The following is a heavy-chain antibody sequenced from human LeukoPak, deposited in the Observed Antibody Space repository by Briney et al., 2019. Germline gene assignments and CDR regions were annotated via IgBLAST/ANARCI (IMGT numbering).Heavy chain of an antibody. J-gene: IGHJ4*02. CDR2: IYHSGST. CDR1: GYSISSGYY. Sequence: SETLSLTCAVSGYSISSGYYWGWIRQPPGKGLEWIGSIYHSGSTYYNPSLKSRVTISVDTSKNQFSLKLSSVTAADTAVYCCASSSWALFDYWGQGTLVTVSS. D-gene: IGHD6-13*01. CDR3: ASSSWALFDY. V-gene: IGHV4-38-2*01.